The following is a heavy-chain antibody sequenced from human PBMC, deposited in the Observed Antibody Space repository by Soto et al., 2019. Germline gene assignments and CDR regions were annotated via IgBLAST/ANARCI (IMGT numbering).Heavy chain of an antibody. CDR3: ARPPYSASYYYFDQ. Sequence: PGESLKISCKASGYSFTSYWIGWVRQMPGKGLEWMGTIYPGDSDTIYSPSFQGQVTISADKSISTAYLQWNSLKASDTAMYYYARPPYSASYYYFDQWGQGTPVTVSS. D-gene: IGHD1-26*01. CDR1: GYSFTSYW. V-gene: IGHV5-51*01. J-gene: IGHJ4*02. CDR2: IYPGDSDT.